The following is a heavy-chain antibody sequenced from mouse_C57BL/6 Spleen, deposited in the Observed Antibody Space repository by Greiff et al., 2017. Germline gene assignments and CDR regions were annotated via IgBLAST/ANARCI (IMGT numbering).Heavy chain of an antibody. CDR3: TRPEGYYDYDGGFAY. V-gene: IGHV6-6*01. D-gene: IGHD2-4*01. CDR1: GFTFSDAW. Sequence: EVKVEESGGGLVQPGGSMKLSCAASGFTFSDAWMDWGRKSPETGHERVAESSNKANNHATYYAESVKGRFTISRDDSKSSVYLQMNSLRAEDTGIYYCTRPEGYYDYDGGFAYWGQGTLVTVSA. CDR2: SSNKANNHAT. J-gene: IGHJ3*01.